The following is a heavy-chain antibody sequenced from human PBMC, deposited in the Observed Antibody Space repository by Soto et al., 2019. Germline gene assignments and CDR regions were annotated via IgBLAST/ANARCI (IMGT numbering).Heavy chain of an antibody. CDR1: GYTFTSYG. V-gene: IGHV1-18*03. Sequence: ASVKVSCKASGYTFTSYGSSWVRQAPGQGIEWMGWISAYNGNTNYAQKLQGRVTMTTDTSTSTAYMELRSLRSDDMAVYYCVRLRDADIVVVLAAYDYWGQGSLVTVSS. D-gene: IGHD2-2*01. CDR2: ISAYNGNT. CDR3: VRLRDADIVVVLAAYDY. J-gene: IGHJ4*02.